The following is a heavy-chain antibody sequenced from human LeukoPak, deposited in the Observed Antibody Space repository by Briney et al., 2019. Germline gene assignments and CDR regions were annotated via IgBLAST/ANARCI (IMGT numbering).Heavy chain of an antibody. CDR2: LRYDGSNK. V-gene: IGHV3-30*02. Sequence: QPGGSLRLSCAAPGLTFSSYGMHWVRQAPAKGLEWVEFLRYDGSNKYYADSVKGRFTISRDNSKNTLYLQMNSLRAEDTAVYYCAKDQRRAARPSDYWGQGTLVTVSS. D-gene: IGHD6-6*01. CDR3: AKDQRRAARPSDY. CDR1: GLTFSSYG. J-gene: IGHJ4*02.